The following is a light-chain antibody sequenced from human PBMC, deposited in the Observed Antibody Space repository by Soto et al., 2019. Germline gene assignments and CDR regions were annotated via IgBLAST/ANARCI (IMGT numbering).Light chain of an antibody. CDR1: SSDVGGYNY. Sequence: QSALTQPASVSGSPGQSITISCTGTSSDVGGYNYVSWYQQHPGKAPKLMIYEVSNRPSGVSNRFSGSKSGNTASLTISGLQAEDEGDYYCSSYTSTNTLEVFGGGTQLTVL. V-gene: IGLV2-14*01. J-gene: IGLJ2*01. CDR3: SSYTSTNTLEV. CDR2: EVS.